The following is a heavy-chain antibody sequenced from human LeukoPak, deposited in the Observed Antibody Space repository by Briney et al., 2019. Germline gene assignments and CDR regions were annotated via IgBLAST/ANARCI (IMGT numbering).Heavy chain of an antibody. CDR2: IWYDGSNK. D-gene: IGHD1-26*01. CDR3: ARAGGSYDAFDY. CDR1: GFTFSSYG. V-gene: IGHV3-33*01. Sequence: SGGSLRLSCAASGFTFSSYGMHWVRQAPGKGLEWLAVIWYDGSNKYYADSVKGRFTISRDNSKNTLYLQMNSLRAEDTAVYYCARAGGSYDAFDYWGQGTLVTVSS. J-gene: IGHJ4*02.